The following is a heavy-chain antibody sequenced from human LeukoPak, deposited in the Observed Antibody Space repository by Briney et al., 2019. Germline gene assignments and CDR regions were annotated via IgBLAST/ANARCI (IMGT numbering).Heavy chain of an antibody. CDR2: ISSSSSYI. Sequence: KPGGSLRLSCAASGFTLSSYSMNWVRQAPGKGLEWVSSISSSSSYIYYEDSVKGRFTISRDNAKNSLYLQMNSLIAEDAAVYYCARPLLTSGWYRVDDAFDIWGQGTMVTVSS. J-gene: IGHJ3*02. V-gene: IGHV3-21*01. D-gene: IGHD6-19*01. CDR1: GFTLSSYS. CDR3: ARPLLTSGWYRVDDAFDI.